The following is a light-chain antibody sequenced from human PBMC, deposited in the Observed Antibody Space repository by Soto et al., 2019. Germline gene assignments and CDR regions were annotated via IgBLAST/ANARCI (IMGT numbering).Light chain of an antibody. CDR1: QSVNNQ. V-gene: IGKV3-11*01. J-gene: IGKJ1*01. CDR3: QQRFNWPPWT. CDR2: DAS. Sequence: DIVLTQSPATRSFSPGDSATLSCRASQSVNNQLAWYQQRPVQAPRLLLYDASNRASGIPSRFRGSGSGTDFTLTISSLEPEDFGVYYCQQRFNWPPWTFGQGTKVDIK.